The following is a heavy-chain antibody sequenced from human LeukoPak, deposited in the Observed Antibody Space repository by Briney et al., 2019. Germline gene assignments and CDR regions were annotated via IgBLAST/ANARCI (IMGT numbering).Heavy chain of an antibody. CDR1: GSPFDDYC. CDR2: ISWHGETT. J-gene: IGHJ4*02. CDR3: AKDLGPRGVGATPQY. D-gene: IGHD1-26*01. Sequence: GGSLRISCVASGSPFDDYCMLWVRQAEGKGLEWVSLISWHGETTYYSDSVKGRFTISRDSSKTSLSLQMNSLRTEDTGFYYCAKDLGPRGVGATPQYWGQGTVVIGSS. V-gene: IGHV3-43*01.